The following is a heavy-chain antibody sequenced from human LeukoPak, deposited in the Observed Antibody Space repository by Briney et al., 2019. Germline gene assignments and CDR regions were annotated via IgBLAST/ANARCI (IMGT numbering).Heavy chain of an antibody. CDR3: ARDLDAGVSGFDP. Sequence: SVKVSCKASGYTFTGYYMHWVRQAPGQGLEWMGGIIPIFGTANYAQKFQGRVTITADKSTSTAYMELSSLSSEDTAVYYCARDLDAGVSGFDPWGQGTLVTVSS. CDR2: IIPIFGTA. D-gene: IGHD2-2*01. CDR1: GYTFTGYY. V-gene: IGHV1-69*06. J-gene: IGHJ5*02.